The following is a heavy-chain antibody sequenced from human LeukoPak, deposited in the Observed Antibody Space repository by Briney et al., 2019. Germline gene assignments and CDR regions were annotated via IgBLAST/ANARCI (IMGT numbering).Heavy chain of an antibody. CDR1: GFTFSSYA. Sequence: GGSLRLSCAASGFTFSSYAMSWVRQAPGRGLEWVSAISGSGGSTYYADSVKGRFTISRDNSKNTLYLQMNSLRAEDTAVYYCARRYSSSWYSDYWGQGTLVTVSS. D-gene: IGHD6-13*01. J-gene: IGHJ4*02. CDR2: ISGSGGST. V-gene: IGHV3-23*01. CDR3: ARRYSSSWYSDY.